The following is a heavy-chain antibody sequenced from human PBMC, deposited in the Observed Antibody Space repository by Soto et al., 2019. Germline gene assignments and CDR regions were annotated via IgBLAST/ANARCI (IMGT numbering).Heavy chain of an antibody. CDR2: FFYSGSP. J-gene: IGHJ4*02. CDR3: ARKGLQSTFDY. D-gene: IGHD2-15*01. CDR1: DGSISTHY. Sequence: QVQLQESGPGLVKPSETLSLTCTVSDGSISTHYWSWIRQPPGKGLEWIGYFFYSGSPHYNPSLKSRVTISVDTSKNQFSLKLSSVTAADTAVYYCARKGLQSTFDYWGQGTLVTVSS. V-gene: IGHV4-59*11.